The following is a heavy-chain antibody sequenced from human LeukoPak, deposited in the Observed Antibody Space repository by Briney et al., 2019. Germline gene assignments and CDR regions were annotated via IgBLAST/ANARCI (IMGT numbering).Heavy chain of an antibody. D-gene: IGHD5-18*01. V-gene: IGHV3-53*01. CDR2: IYSGGST. J-gene: IGHJ4*02. CDR3: ARDPGYNYGYDY. Sequence: GGSLRLSCEASGFSVTSNYMSWVRQAPGKGLEWVAIIYSGGSTFYADSVKGRFTISRDNSKNTLCLQMNSLRAEDTAVYYCARDPGYNYGYDYWGQGTLVTVSS. CDR1: GFSVTSNY.